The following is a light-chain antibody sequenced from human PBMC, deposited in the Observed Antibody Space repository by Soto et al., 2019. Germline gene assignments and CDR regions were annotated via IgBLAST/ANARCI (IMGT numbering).Light chain of an antibody. Sequence: QSVLTQPPSASGTPGQRLTISCSGSSXNIGSNYVFWYQQLPGTAPKLLIYTNNQRPSGVPDRFSGSKSGTSASLAISGLRSEDEADYYCAAWDDSLSAYVFGTGTKVTVL. CDR3: AAWDDSLSAYV. CDR1: SXNIGSNY. V-gene: IGLV1-47*02. J-gene: IGLJ1*01. CDR2: TNN.